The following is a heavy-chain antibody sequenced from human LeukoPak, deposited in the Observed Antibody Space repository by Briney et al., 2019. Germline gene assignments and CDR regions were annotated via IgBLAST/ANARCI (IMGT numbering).Heavy chain of an antibody. D-gene: IGHD3-22*01. CDR3: ARRLDSSGFYFDY. CDR1: GGSISSSTYY. J-gene: IGHJ4*02. CDR2: IYYSGST. Sequence: SETLSLTCTVSGGSISSSTYYWGWTRQPPGKGLEWIGSIYYSGSTYYKSSLKSRVTISVDTSKNQFSLKLSSVTAADTAVYYCARRLDSSGFYFDYWGQGTLVTVSS. V-gene: IGHV4-39*01.